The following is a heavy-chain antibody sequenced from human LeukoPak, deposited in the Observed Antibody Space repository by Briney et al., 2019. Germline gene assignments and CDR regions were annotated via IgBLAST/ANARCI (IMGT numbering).Heavy chain of an antibody. J-gene: IGHJ4*02. CDR1: GGTFSSYA. Sequence: GASVKVSCKASGGTFSSYAISWVRQAPGQGLEWMGGIIPIFGTANYAQKFQGRVTMTRDTSTSTVYMDLGSLRSEDTAVYYCARWTTTFLDYWGQGTLVTVSS. D-gene: IGHD1-1*01. CDR3: ARWTTTFLDY. V-gene: IGHV1-69*05. CDR2: IIPIFGTA.